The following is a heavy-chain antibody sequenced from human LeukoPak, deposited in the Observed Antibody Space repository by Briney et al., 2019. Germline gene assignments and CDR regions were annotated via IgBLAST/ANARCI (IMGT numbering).Heavy chain of an antibody. CDR3: ARANYVWGSYVY. CDR2: IYASGSA. V-gene: IGHV4-4*07. J-gene: IGHJ4*02. CDR1: GDSISSYF. D-gene: IGHD3-16*01. Sequence: NPSETLSLTCTVSGDSISSYFWSWIRQPAGKGLEWIGRIYASGSANYNPSLKSRVTMSVDTSKNQFSLKLSSVTAADTAVYYCARANYVWGSYVYWGQGTLVTVSS.